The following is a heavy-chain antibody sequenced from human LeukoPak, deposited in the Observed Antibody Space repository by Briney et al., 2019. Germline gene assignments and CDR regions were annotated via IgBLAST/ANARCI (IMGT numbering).Heavy chain of an antibody. CDR3: ARVGVWFGIDY. CDR1: GGSISSYY. J-gene: IGHJ4*02. CDR2: IYYSGST. V-gene: IGHV4-59*01. Sequence: SETLSLTCTVSGGSISSYYWSWIRQPPGKGLEWIGYIYYSGSTNYNPSLKSRVTISVDTSKNQFSLKLSSVTAADTAVYYCARVGVWFGIDYWGQAPLATVSS. D-gene: IGHD3-10*01.